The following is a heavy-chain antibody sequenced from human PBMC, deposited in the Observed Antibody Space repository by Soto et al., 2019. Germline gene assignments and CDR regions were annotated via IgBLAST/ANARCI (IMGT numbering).Heavy chain of an antibody. J-gene: IGHJ4*02. CDR1: GGFINSGGYY. Sequence: QVQLQESGPGLVKHSKTLSLSCSVFGGFINSGGYYWNWICHHPGKGLEWIGYIHYNGTTYYLPSLHSRVTISRDTSKNQFSLKLNSVTAADTAVYYCARDRDGYGHLDYWGQGTLVTVSS. D-gene: IGHD5-12*01. CDR3: ARDRDGYGHLDY. CDR2: IHYNGTT. V-gene: IGHV4-31*03.